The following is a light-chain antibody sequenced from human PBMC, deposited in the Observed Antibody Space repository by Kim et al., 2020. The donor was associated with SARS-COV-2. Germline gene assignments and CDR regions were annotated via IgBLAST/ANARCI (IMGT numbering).Light chain of an antibody. CDR2: DAS. CDR1: QSANSN. V-gene: IGKV3-15*01. CDR3: QQYNNWPPRWT. Sequence: EIVMTQSPAILSVSPGERATLSCSASQSANSNLAWYQHKPGQAPRLLIYDASTGATGIPARFSGSGSGTEFTLTISSLQSEDFAVYYCQQYNNWPPRWTFGQGTKVEIK. J-gene: IGKJ1*01.